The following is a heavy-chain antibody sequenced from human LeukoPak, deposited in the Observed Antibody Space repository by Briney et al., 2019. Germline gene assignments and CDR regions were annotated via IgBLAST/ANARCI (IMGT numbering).Heavy chain of an antibody. CDR1: GGSISSYY. D-gene: IGHD3-22*01. Sequence: SETLSLTCTVSGGSISSYYWGWIRQPPGKGLGWIGSIYYSGSTYYNPSLKSRVTISVDTSKNQFSLKLSSVTAADTAVYYCAREMTYYYDSSGYYYDDYWGQGTLVTVSS. CDR2: IYYSGST. V-gene: IGHV4-39*07. CDR3: AREMTYYYDSSGYYYDDY. J-gene: IGHJ4*02.